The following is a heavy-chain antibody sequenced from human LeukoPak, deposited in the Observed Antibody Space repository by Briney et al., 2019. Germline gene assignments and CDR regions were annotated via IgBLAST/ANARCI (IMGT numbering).Heavy chain of an antibody. D-gene: IGHD2-2*01. CDR2: IYYSGST. CDR3: ARGDIVVVPAALPGYYYYYGMDV. J-gene: IGHJ6*02. CDR1: GGSISSGDYY. Sequence: SETLSLTCTVSGGSISSGDYYWSWIRQPPGKGLEWIGYIYYSGSTNYNPSLKSRVTISVDTSKNQFSLKLSSVTAADTAVYYCARGDIVVVPAALPGYYYYYGMDVWGQGTTVTVSS. V-gene: IGHV4-30-4*01.